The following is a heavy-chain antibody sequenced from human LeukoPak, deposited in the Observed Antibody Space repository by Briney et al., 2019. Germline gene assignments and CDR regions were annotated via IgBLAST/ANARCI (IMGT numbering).Heavy chain of an antibody. Sequence: GGSLRLSCAASGFTFSRYSMSWVRQAPGKGLEWVSSISGDSNYICYADSVEGRFTISRDNAKNSLYLQMNSLRAEDTAVYYCANHLACGSTSCPPFDYWGQGTLVTVSS. V-gene: IGHV3-21*01. D-gene: IGHD2-2*01. CDR3: ANHLACGSTSCPPFDY. J-gene: IGHJ4*02. CDR2: ISGDSNYI. CDR1: GFTFSRYS.